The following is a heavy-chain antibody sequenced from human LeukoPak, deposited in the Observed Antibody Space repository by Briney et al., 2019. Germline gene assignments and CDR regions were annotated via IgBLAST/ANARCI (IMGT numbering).Heavy chain of an antibody. D-gene: IGHD3-10*01. J-gene: IGHJ4*02. V-gene: IGHV3-53*01. CDR3: AKSRGSGSKMARGVNFDY. Sequence: GGSLRLSCTVSGFTVSSNSWSWVRQAPGKGLEWVSFIYSGGKTHSSDSVKGRFTISRDNSKNTLLLQMNSLRAEDTAVYYCAKSRGSGSKMARGVNFDYWGQGTLVTVSS. CDR2: IYSGGKT. CDR1: GFTVSSNS.